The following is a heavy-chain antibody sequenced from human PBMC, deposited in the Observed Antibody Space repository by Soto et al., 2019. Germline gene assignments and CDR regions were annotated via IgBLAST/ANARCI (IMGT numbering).Heavy chain of an antibody. V-gene: IGHV4-34*01. Sequence: SETLSLTCAVYGGSVNGYYWNWIRQPPGKGLEWIGEINHTGGTHYNPYIKSRVTMSVDTSKNQFSLRLRSVTAADTAIYYCATRITVFGLLIPPFDPWGQGTQVTVLL. D-gene: IGHD3-3*01. CDR2: INHTGGT. CDR3: ATRITVFGLLIPPFDP. J-gene: IGHJ5*02. CDR1: GGSVNGYY.